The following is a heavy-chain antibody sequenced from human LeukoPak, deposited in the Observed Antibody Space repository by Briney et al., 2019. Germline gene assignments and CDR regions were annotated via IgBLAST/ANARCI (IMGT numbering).Heavy chain of an antibody. CDR1: GGSFSGYY. D-gene: IGHD3-22*01. CDR2: INHSGST. V-gene: IGHV4-34*01. Sequence: SETLSLTCAVYGGSFSGYYWSWIRQPPGKGLEWIGEINHSGSTNYNPSLKSRVTISVDTSKNQFSLKLSSVTAADTAVYYCARQGPIVVVENWFDPWGQGTLVTVSS. J-gene: IGHJ5*02. CDR3: ARQGPIVVVENWFDP.